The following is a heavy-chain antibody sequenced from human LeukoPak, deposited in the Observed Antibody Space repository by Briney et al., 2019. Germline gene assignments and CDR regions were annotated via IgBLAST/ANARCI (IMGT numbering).Heavy chain of an antibody. CDR1: GGSISSRSYF. D-gene: IGHD3-10*01. CDR3: VMWFGELYYFDY. V-gene: IGHV4-39*01. J-gene: IGHJ4*02. Sequence: SETLSLTCTVSGGSISSRSYFWGWIRQPPGKGLVWIGSIYYSGSTYYNPSLKSRVTISVDTSKNQFSLRLNSVTAADTAVYYCVMWFGELYYFDYWGQGTLVTVSS. CDR2: IYYSGST.